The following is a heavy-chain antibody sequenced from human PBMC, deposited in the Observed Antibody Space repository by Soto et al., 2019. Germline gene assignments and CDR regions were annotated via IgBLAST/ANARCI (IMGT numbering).Heavy chain of an antibody. CDR1: GDSIIGIYH. Sequence: SETLSLTCAVSGDSIIGIYHWAWIRQPPGKGLEWIGFGSYSGTTNYKPSLKSRVTISVDTSRSQISLKVSSLTAADTAVYYCARGATVTQYDYWGQGTLVTVSS. V-gene: IGHV4-59*01. CDR3: ARGATVTQYDY. D-gene: IGHD4-17*01. CDR2: GSYSGTT. J-gene: IGHJ4*02.